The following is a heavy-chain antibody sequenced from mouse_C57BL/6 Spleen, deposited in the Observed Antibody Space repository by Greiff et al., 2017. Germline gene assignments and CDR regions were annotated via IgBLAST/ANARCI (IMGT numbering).Heavy chain of an antibody. D-gene: IGHD1-1*01. CDR3: ARVDCYGSSPYYYAMDY. CDR2: ISSGVDYI. CDR1: GFTFSSYA. Sequence: EVKLMESGEGLVKPGGSLKLSCAASGFTFSSYAMSWVRQTPEKRLEWVAYISSGVDYIYYADTVKGRFTISRDNARNTLSLQMSSLKSEGTAMYYCARVDCYGSSPYYYAMDYWGQGTSVTVSS. J-gene: IGHJ4*01. V-gene: IGHV5S21*01.